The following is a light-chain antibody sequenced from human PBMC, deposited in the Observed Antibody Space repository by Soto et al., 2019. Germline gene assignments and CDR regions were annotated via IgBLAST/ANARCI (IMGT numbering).Light chain of an antibody. Sequence: EIVLTHSPGTLSLSPGERATLSCRASQSVSSSYLAWYQQKPGQAPRLLIYATSSRATGIPDRFSGSGSGKDLTLAISGLEPEDFAVYYCQQYDTSPPRDIFGQGTKLEIK. V-gene: IGKV3-20*01. CDR3: QQYDTSPPRDI. CDR2: ATS. J-gene: IGKJ2*01. CDR1: QSVSSSY.